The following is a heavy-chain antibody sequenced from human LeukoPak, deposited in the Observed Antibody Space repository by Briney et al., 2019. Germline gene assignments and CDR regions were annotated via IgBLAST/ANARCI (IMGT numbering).Heavy chain of an antibody. Sequence: GASVKVSCKASGYTFTGYYMHWVRQAPGQGLEWMGWINPNSGGTNYAQKFQGRVTMTRDTSINTAYMELSRLRSDDTAVYYCARDYDILTGYYIGWFDPWGQGTLVTVSS. D-gene: IGHD3-9*01. CDR1: GYTFTGYY. CDR3: ARDYDILTGYYIGWFDP. V-gene: IGHV1-2*02. J-gene: IGHJ5*02. CDR2: INPNSGGT.